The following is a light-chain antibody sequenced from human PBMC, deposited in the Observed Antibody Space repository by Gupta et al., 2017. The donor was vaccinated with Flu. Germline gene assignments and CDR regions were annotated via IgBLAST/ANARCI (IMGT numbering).Light chain of an antibody. CDR3: QQYYNRPPWT. V-gene: IGKV3-15*01. CDR2: GAS. Sequence: EIVMTQSPATLSVSPGERATLSCRASRTIGSNLAWYQQIPGQAPRLLIYGASTRATGIPARFSGSGSGTEFTLTITSLQSEDFAIYYCQQYYNRPPWTFGQGTKVEIK. J-gene: IGKJ1*01. CDR1: RTIGSN.